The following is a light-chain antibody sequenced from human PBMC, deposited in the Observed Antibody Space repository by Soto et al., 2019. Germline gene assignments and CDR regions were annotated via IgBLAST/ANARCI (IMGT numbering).Light chain of an antibody. Sequence: DIQMTQSPSSLSASVGDRVSITCRASQSISNYLNWYQQKPGTAPKLLMYAASTLQSGVPSRFSGSGSGTEFTLTISSLQPEDFATYYCQQFNSYPITFGQGTRLEI. J-gene: IGKJ5*01. CDR3: QQFNSYPIT. CDR2: AAS. V-gene: IGKV1-9*01. CDR1: QSISNY.